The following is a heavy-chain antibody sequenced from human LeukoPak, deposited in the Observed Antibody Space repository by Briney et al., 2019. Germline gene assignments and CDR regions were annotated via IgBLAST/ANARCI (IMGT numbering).Heavy chain of an antibody. D-gene: IGHD2-15*01. CDR3: AKGRALEVVAAFNY. CDR1: GFTFSNYA. V-gene: IGHV3-23*01. J-gene: IGHJ4*02. CDR2: ISGSGANT. Sequence: GGSLRLSCAASGFTFSNYAMSWVRQAPGRGLEWVSTISGSGANTYYADSVKGRFTISRDNSKNTLYLQMNSPRADDTAIYYCAKGRALEVVAAFNYWGQGTVVTASS.